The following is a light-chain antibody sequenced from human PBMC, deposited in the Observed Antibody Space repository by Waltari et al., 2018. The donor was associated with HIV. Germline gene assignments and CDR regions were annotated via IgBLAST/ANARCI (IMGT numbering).Light chain of an antibody. V-gene: IGKV2-28*01. Sequence: DIVMTQSPLSLSVTPGEPASISCRSSQSLLQSNGYYSLDWYLQKPGQSPQLLIYLGSSRASGVPDRFSASGSGTDFILKISRVEAEDVGVYYCMEALETPLTFGQGTKVEIK. CDR2: LGS. CDR3: MEALETPLT. J-gene: IGKJ1*01. CDR1: QSLLQSNGYYS.